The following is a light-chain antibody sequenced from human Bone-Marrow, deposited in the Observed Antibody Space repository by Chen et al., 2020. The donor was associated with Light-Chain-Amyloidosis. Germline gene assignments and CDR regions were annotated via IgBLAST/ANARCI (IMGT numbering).Light chain of an antibody. J-gene: IGLJ3*02. CDR1: NIGSTS. V-gene: IGLV3-21*02. CDR2: DDS. CDR3: QVWDRSSDRPV. Sequence: SYVLTQPSSVSVAPGQTATIACGGNNIGSTSVHWYQQTPGQAPLLVVYDDSDRPSGIPERLSGSNSGNTATLTNSRVEAGDEADYSCQVWDRSSDRPVFGGGTKLTVL.